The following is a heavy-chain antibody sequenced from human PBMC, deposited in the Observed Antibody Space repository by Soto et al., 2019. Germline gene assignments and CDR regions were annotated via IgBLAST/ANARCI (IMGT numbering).Heavy chain of an antibody. CDR3: NTEYYYGMNF. Sequence: GGSLRLSCAASGFTFSDYYMSWIRQAPGKGLEWVSYISSSGSTIYYADSVKGRFTISRDNAKNSLYLQMNSLRAEDTAFYYCNTEYYYGMNFWGQGTKVTVSS. CDR1: GFTFSDYY. J-gene: IGHJ6*02. CDR2: ISSSGSTI. V-gene: IGHV3-11*01.